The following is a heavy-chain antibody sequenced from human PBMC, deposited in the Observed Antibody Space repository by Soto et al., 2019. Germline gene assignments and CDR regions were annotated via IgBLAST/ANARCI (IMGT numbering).Heavy chain of an antibody. D-gene: IGHD3-3*01. CDR3: AILFWSGYAFDY. CDR2: MYYTGSI. Sequence: QVQLQESGPGLVKPSQTLSLTCTVSGASITSDNYYWGWVRQPPGKGLGWVAYMYYTGSIYYSPSLKSRSAISMDTSKNQLSLRVTSVTAADTAVYYCAILFWSGYAFDYWGQGTLVTVSS. J-gene: IGHJ4*02. V-gene: IGHV4-31*03. CDR1: GASITSDNYY.